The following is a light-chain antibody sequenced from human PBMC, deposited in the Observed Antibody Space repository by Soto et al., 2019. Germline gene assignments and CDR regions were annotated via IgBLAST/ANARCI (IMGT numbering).Light chain of an antibody. V-gene: IGKV3-15*01. Sequence: EIVMTQSPATLSVSPGERATLSYRASQSVGNNLSWYQQKPGHAPRLLIYGASTRATGIPASFSGSGSGTDFTLTISSLQSDDFAVYCCQHYNNWPPYTFGQGTKVEIK. J-gene: IGKJ2*01. CDR2: GAS. CDR1: QSVGNN. CDR3: QHYNNWPPYT.